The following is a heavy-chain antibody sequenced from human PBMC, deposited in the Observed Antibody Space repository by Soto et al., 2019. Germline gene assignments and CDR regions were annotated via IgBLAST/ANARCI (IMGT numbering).Heavy chain of an antibody. V-gene: IGHV3-23*01. D-gene: IGHD3-22*01. J-gene: IGHJ3*02. CDR2: ISGSGGST. CDR1: GFTFSSYA. CDR3: AKGKLITMIVVVIKRDAFDI. Sequence: GGSLRLSCAASGFTFSSYAMSWVRQAPGKGLEWVSAISGSGGSTYYADSVKGRFTISRDNSKNTLYLQMNSLRAEDTAVYYCAKGKLITMIVVVIKRDAFDIWGQGTMVTVSS.